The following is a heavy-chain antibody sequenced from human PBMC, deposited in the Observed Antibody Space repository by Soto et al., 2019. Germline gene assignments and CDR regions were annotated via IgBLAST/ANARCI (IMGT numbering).Heavy chain of an antibody. Sequence: SVKVSCKASGGTFSSYAISWVRQAPGQGLEWMGGIIPIFGTANYAQKFQGRVTITADESTSTAYMELSSLRSEDTAVYYCARGSHSGSYSYYHHYGMAVWGQGTTVTVSS. V-gene: IGHV1-69*01. CDR2: IIPIFGTA. CDR1: GGTFSSYA. CDR3: ARGSHSGSYSYYHHYGMAV. J-gene: IGHJ6*02. D-gene: IGHD1-26*01.